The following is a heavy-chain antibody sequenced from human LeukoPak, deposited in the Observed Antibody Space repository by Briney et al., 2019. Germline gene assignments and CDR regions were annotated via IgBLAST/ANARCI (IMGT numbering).Heavy chain of an antibody. J-gene: IGHJ4*02. CDR1: RYSFTNYW. CDR3: ARRIAAAGSIGTRYFDY. Sequence: GESLKISCKGSRYSFTNYWIGWVRQMPGKGLEWMGTIYPGDSDTKYSPSFQGQVTISADKSISTAYLQWSSLKASDTAMYYCARRIAAAGSIGTRYFDYWGREPWSPSPQ. D-gene: IGHD6-13*01. V-gene: IGHV5-51*01. CDR2: IYPGDSDT.